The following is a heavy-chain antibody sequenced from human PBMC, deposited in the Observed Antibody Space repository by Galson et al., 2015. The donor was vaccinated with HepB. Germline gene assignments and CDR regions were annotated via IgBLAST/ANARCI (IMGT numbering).Heavy chain of an antibody. CDR3: TTDQGRNIVVVPAAIGRDTSYGMDVWGQGGMDV. Sequence: SLRLSCAASGFTFSNAWMSWVRQAPGKGLEWVGRIKSKTDGGTTDYAAPVKGRFTISRDDSKNTLYLQMNSLKTEDTAVYYCTTDQGRNIVVVPAAIGRDTSYGMDVWGQGGMDVWGQGTTVTVSS. D-gene: IGHD2-2*02. J-gene: IGHJ6*02. CDR2: IKSKTDGGTT. V-gene: IGHV3-15*01. CDR1: GFTFSNAW.